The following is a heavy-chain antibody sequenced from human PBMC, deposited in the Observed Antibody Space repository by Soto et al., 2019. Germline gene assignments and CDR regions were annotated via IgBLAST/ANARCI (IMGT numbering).Heavy chain of an antibody. D-gene: IGHD5-18*01. CDR3: ARDYLDTAPDI. CDR1: GYTFTSYG. CDR2: ISAYNGNT. J-gene: IGHJ3*02. Sequence: QVQLVQSGAEVKKPGASVRVSCKASGYTFTSYGISWVRQAPGRGLEWMGWISAYNGNTKYAQNLQGRVTMTTDTSTSTAYIELRSLRSDDTAVYYWARDYLDTAPDIWGQGTMVTVSS. V-gene: IGHV1-18*01.